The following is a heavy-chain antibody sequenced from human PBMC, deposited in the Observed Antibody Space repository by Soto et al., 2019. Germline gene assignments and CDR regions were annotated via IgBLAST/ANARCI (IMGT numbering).Heavy chain of an antibody. CDR1: GFTFSDYY. D-gene: IGHD3-16*01. V-gene: IGHV3-11*01. Sequence: PGGSLRLSCAASGFTFSDYYMSWIRQAPGKGLVGVSYISSSGSTIYYAASVKGRFTISRDNAKNSLYLQMNSLRAEDTAVYYCARVFGERIMITFYFDYWGQGTLVTVSS. CDR3: ARVFGERIMITFYFDY. J-gene: IGHJ4*02. CDR2: ISSSGSTI.